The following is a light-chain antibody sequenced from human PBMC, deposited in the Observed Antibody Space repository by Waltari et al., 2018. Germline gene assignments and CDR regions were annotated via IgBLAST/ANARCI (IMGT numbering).Light chain of an antibody. J-gene: IGKJ4*01. CDR1: QSISSW. V-gene: IGKV1-5*03. CDR2: KAS. CDR3: QQYNSWELT. Sequence: DIQMTQSPSTLSASVGDRVTITCRASQSISSWLAWYQQKPGKAPTLLIYKASSLESGVPSRFRGSGSGTEFTLTISSLQPDDFSTYYCQQYNSWELTFGGGTKVEIK.